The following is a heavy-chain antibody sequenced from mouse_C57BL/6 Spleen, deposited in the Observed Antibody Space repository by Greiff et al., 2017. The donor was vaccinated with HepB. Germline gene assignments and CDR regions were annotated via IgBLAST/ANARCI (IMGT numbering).Heavy chain of an antibody. V-gene: IGHV7-3*01. Sequence: EVKLVESGGGLVQPGGSLSLSCAASGFTFTDYYMSWVRQPPGKALEWLGFIRNKANGYTTEYSASVKGRFTISRDNSQSILYLQMNALRAEDSATYYCARSPYGNYEDFDVWGTGTTVTVSS. CDR2: IRNKANGYTT. CDR3: ARSPYGNYEDFDV. D-gene: IGHD2-1*01. J-gene: IGHJ1*03. CDR1: GFTFTDYY.